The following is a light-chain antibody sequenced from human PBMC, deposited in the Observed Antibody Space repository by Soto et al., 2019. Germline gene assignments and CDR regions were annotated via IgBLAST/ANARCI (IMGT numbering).Light chain of an antibody. Sequence: DGVMTQSPLSLPVTPGEPASISCRYSQSLLYSDGYNYVDWYLQKPGQSPQLLVYLGSNRASGVPDRFSGSGSGTDFTLKISRVEAEDVGLYYCMQALQTPNTFGQGTRLEIK. V-gene: IGKV2-28*01. J-gene: IGKJ5*01. CDR3: MQALQTPNT. CDR2: LGS. CDR1: QSLLYSDGYNY.